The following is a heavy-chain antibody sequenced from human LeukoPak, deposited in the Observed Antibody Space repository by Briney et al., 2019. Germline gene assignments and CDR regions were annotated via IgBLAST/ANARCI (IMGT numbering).Heavy chain of an antibody. CDR2: ISSTRSDI. D-gene: IGHD5-12*01. Sequence: GGSLRLSCVASGFAFETDTMNWVRQAPGKGLEWVSFISSTRSDINYADSVRDRFTISRDNAKNSLFLQMDSLRVEDTAVYYCAKGLFSGYDKYLDSWGQGTLVTVSS. J-gene: IGHJ4*02. V-gene: IGHV3-21*04. CDR3: AKGLFSGYDKYLDS. CDR1: GFAFETDT.